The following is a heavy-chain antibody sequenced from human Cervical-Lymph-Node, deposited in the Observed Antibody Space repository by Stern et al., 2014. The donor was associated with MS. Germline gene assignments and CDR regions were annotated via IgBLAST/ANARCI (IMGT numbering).Heavy chain of an antibody. V-gene: IGHV1-69*01. Sequence: VQLVESGAEVKKPGSSVKVSCKASGGTFNVDSISWVRQAPGQGLGWMGGGMVMFVRTNYAQKFQGRLTTTADESTSTAYMELSSLRYEDTAVYFCARDQGGIAADWGQGTLVIVSS. D-gene: IGHD6-13*01. CDR1: GGTFNVDS. J-gene: IGHJ4*02. CDR3: ARDQGGIAAD. CDR2: GMVMFVRT.